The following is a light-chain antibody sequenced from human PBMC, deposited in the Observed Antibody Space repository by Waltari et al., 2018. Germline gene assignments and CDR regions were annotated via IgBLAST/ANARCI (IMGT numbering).Light chain of an antibody. CDR2: GAS. CDR1: QSVSSSY. CDR3: QQYGSSPLT. Sequence: EIALTQSPGTPSLSPGERATLSCRASQSVSSSYLAWYQQKPGQAPRLLIYGASSRATGIPDRFSGSESGTDFTLTISRLEPEDFAVYYCQQYGSSPLTFGGGTKVEIK. V-gene: IGKV3-20*01. J-gene: IGKJ4*01.